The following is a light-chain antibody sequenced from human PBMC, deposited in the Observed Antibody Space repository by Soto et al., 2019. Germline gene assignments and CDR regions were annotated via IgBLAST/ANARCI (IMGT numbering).Light chain of an antibody. Sequence: TQSPATLSLSPGDRASLSWRSSQSVSNYLAWYQKKPGQAPSLLIYDASNSATGIPARCSGSGSGTELTLTISSLQSEDFAVYYCQQYNNWPPITFGQGTRLEIK. CDR3: QQYNNWPPIT. CDR2: DAS. V-gene: IGKV3D-15*01. CDR1: QSVSNY. J-gene: IGKJ5*01.